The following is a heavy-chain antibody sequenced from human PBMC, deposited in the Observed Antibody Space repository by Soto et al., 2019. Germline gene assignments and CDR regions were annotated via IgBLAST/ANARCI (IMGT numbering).Heavy chain of an antibody. Sequence: ESGPTLVNPTQTLTLTCTFSGFSLSTSGMCVSWIRQPPGKALEWLALIDWDDDKYYSTSLKTRLTISKDTSKNQVVLTMTNMDPVDTATYYCARFPYYYDSSGPFYYGMDVWGQGTTVTVSS. D-gene: IGHD3-22*01. CDR2: IDWDDDK. V-gene: IGHV2-70*01. J-gene: IGHJ6*02. CDR3: ARFPYYYDSSGPFYYGMDV. CDR1: GFSLSTSGMC.